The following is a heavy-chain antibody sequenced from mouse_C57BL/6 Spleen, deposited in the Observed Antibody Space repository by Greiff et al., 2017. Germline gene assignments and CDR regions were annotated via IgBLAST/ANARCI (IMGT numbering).Heavy chain of an antibody. CDR2: INPNNGGT. Sequence: EVQLQQSGPELVKPGASVKMSCKASGYTFTDYNMHWVKQSHGKSLEWIGYINPNNGGTSYNQKFKGKATLTVNKSSSTAYMELRSLTSEDSAGYYCARGSYYYGSSAPFAYWGQGTLVTVSA. J-gene: IGHJ3*01. V-gene: IGHV1-22*01. CDR1: GYTFTDYN. D-gene: IGHD1-1*01. CDR3: ARGSYYYGSSAPFAY.